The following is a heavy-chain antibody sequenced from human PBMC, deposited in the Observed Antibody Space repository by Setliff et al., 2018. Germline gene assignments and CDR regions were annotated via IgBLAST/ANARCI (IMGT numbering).Heavy chain of an antibody. V-gene: IGHV4-39*01. CDR2: IYYRGDT. CDR3: ARTGTYRYFDY. CDR1: GGPITSPSHL. D-gene: IGHD1-1*01. J-gene: IGHJ4*02. Sequence: SETLSLTCRVSGGPITSPSHLWAWIRQPPGKGPEWIGRIYYRGDTHYNASLKGRLTISVDMAQNQFSLRLTSVTAADTAVYYCARTGTYRYFDYWGQGALVTVSS.